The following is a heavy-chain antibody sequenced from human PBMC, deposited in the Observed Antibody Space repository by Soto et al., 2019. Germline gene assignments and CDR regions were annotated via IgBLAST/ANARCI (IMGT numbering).Heavy chain of an antibody. CDR3: ARNRGYYGSGSLFDP. V-gene: IGHV4-61*01. CDR2: FYYTGST. CDR1: GGSVSSVNYY. J-gene: IGHJ5*02. D-gene: IGHD3-10*01. Sequence: SETLSLTCTVSGGSVSSVNYYWSWIRQPPGKGLEWIGYFYYTGSTNYNPSLKSRVTISIDASKNQFSLRLSSVTAADTAVYYCARNRGYYGSGSLFDPWGQGSLVTVSS.